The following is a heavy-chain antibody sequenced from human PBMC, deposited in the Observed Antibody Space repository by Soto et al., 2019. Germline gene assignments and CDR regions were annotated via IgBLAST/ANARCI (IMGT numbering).Heavy chain of an antibody. CDR1: GFTFSSYG. CDR3: AKVRTSPYYDVWSGQNTYYFDY. Sequence: QVQLVESGGGVVQPGRSLRLSCAASGFTFSSYGMHWVRQAPGKGLEWVAVISYDGSNKYYADSVKGRFTISRDNSKNTLYLQMNSLRAEDTAVYYCAKVRTSPYYDVWSGQNTYYFDYWGQGTLVTVSS. J-gene: IGHJ4*02. V-gene: IGHV3-30*18. CDR2: ISYDGSNK. D-gene: IGHD3-3*01.